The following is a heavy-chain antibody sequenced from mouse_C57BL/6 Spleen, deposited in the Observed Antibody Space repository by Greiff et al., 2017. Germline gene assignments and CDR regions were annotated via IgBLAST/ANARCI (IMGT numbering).Heavy chain of an antibody. CDR3: ARSRTGTEAMDY. Sequence: QVHVKQPGAELVRPGSSVKLSCKASGYTFTSYWMHWVKQRPIQGLEWIGNIDPSDSETHYNQKFKDKATLTVDKSSSTAYMQLSSLTSEDSAVYYCARSRTGTEAMDYWGQGTSVTVAS. V-gene: IGHV1-52*01. D-gene: IGHD4-1*01. J-gene: IGHJ4*01. CDR2: IDPSDSET. CDR1: GYTFTSYW.